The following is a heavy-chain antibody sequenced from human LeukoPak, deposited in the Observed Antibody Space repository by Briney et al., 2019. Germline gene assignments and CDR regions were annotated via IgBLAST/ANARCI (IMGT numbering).Heavy chain of an antibody. V-gene: IGHV3-23*01. D-gene: IGHD6-19*01. CDR3: ARVSGSGWADY. CDR1: GFTFSLYA. Sequence: PGGSLRLSCAASGFTFSLYAMAWVRQAPGKGLEWVSGISGGGGSTYYTDSVKGRFTISRDNAKNSLYLQMNSLRAEDTAVYFCARVSGSGWADYWGQGTLVTVSS. J-gene: IGHJ4*02. CDR2: ISGGGGST.